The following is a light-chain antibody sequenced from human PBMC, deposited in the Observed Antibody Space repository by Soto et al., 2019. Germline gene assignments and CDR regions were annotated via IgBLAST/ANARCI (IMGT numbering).Light chain of an antibody. J-gene: IGKJ1*01. CDR1: QSVSSN. CDR3: EQYMKAPAT. V-gene: IGKV3-15*01. Sequence: EFMVSQRLTNQYVSPGERATLSCRASQSVSSNLAWYQQKPGQAPRLLIYGASTRATGIPARFSGSGSGTEFTLTISSQRTENFSQYNSEQYMKAPATFGKGTKGE. CDR2: GAS.